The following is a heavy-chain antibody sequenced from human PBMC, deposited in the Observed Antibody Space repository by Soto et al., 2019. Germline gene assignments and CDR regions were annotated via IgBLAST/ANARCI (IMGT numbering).Heavy chain of an antibody. V-gene: IGHV3-74*01. J-gene: IGHJ4*02. CDR3: VRIRRGDGYTFGY. Sequence: EVQLVESGGVSVQPGGSLRLSCAASGFSLSNYWMHWVRQAPGKGLVWVSRINIDGSTTTYADSVKGRFTISRDNAKNTLYLQMNSLRDEDTAVYYCVRIRRGDGYTFGYWGQGPLVTVSS. D-gene: IGHD5-12*01. CDR2: INIDGSTT. CDR1: GFSLSNYW.